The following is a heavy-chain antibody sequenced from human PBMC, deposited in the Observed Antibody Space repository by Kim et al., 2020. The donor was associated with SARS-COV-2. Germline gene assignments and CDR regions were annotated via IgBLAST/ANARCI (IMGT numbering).Heavy chain of an antibody. CDR1: GGTFSSYA. V-gene: IGHV1-69*13. J-gene: IGHJ5*02. Sequence: SVKVSCKASGGTFSSYAISWVRQAPGQGLEWMGGTIPIFGTANYAQKFQGRVTITADESTSTAYTELSSLRSEDTAVYDCARDPGMLFGGNWFGPWGQGTLITVSS. CDR3: ARDPGMLFGGNWFGP. CDR2: TIPIFGTA. D-gene: IGHD2-15*01.